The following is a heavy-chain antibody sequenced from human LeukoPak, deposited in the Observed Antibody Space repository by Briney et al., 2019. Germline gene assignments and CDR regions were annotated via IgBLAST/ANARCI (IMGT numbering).Heavy chain of an antibody. D-gene: IGHD2-15*01. CDR3: ARGLGSTYPGDYYYYGMDV. CDR1: GFTFSSYS. CDR2: ISSSSSTI. J-gene: IGHJ6*02. V-gene: IGHV3-48*02. Sequence: PGGSLRLSCAASGFTFSSYSMNWVRQAPGKGLEWVSCISSSSSTIYYADSVKGRFTISRDNAKNSLYLQMNSLRDEDTAVYYCARGLGSTYPGDYYYYGMDVWGQGTTVTVSS.